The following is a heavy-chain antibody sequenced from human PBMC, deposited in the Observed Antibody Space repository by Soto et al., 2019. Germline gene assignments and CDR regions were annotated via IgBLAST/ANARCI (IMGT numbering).Heavy chain of an antibody. CDR2: ISGSGGST. Sequence: GGSLRLSCAASGFTFSSYAMSWVRQAPGKGLEWVSAISGSGGSTYYADSVKGRFTISRDNSKNTLYLQMNSLRAEDTAVYYCAKDRVATIVDRYYYYYGMDVWGQGTTVTSP. CDR1: GFTFSSYA. V-gene: IGHV3-23*01. J-gene: IGHJ6*02. CDR3: AKDRVATIVDRYYYYYGMDV. D-gene: IGHD5-12*01.